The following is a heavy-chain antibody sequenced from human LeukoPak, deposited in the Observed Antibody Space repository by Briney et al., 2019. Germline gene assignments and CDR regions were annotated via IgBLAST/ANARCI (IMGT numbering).Heavy chain of an antibody. CDR3: ARVQAYGGKGYFDY. Sequence: PSETLSLTCTVSGGSISSYYWSWIRQPPGKGLEWIGYIYYSGSTNYNPSLKSRVTISVDTSKNQFSLKLSSVTAADTAVYYCARVQAYGGKGYFDYWGQGNPGHRLI. CDR2: IYYSGST. D-gene: IGHD4-23*01. J-gene: IGHJ4*02. V-gene: IGHV4-59*01. CDR1: GGSISSYY.